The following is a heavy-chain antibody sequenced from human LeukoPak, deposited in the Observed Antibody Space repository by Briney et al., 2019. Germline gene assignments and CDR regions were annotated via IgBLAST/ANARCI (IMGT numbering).Heavy chain of an antibody. V-gene: IGHV1-2*02. CDR2: INPDRGGT. CDR3: AISIQAAAIPAFDY. D-gene: IGHD6-25*01. J-gene: IGHJ4*02. Sequence: ASVKVSCKAPGNTFAGHNIHWMRQAPGQGLELMGWINPDRGGTDYARQFQGRVTMTSDTSIRAAYMELSSLESEDSAVYFCAISIQAAAIPAFDYWGQGTLVTVSS. CDR1: GNTFAGHN.